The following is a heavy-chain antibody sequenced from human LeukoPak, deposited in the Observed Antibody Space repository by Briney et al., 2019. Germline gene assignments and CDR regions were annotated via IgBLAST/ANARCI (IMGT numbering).Heavy chain of an antibody. J-gene: IGHJ5*01. CDR2: INHSGGT. D-gene: IGHD6-19*01. CDR3: ARRHNSGWFVY. CDR1: GGSFSGYY. V-gene: IGHV4-34*01. Sequence: SETLSLTCAVYGGSFSGYYWSWVRQPPGKGLEWVGEINHSGGTKYNPSLKRRGTISVDTSKNQFSLKLSSVTAADTAMYYCARRHNSGWFVYWGQGILVTVSS.